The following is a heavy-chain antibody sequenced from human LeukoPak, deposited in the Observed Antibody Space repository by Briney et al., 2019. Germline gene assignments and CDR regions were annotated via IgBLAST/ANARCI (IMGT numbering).Heavy chain of an antibody. Sequence: GGSLRLSCAASGITVSSNYMSWVRQAPGKGLEWVSIIYSGGSTYYADSVKGRFTISRDNSENTLYLQMNSLRAEDTAVYYCATTGGYYFYMDVWGNGTTVTISS. V-gene: IGHV3-66*01. CDR3: ATTGGYYFYMDV. J-gene: IGHJ6*03. CDR1: GITVSSNY. CDR2: IYSGGST. D-gene: IGHD2-15*01.